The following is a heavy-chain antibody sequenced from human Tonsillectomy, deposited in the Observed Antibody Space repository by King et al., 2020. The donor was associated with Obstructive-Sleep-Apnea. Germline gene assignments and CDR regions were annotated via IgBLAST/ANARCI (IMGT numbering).Heavy chain of an antibody. V-gene: IGHV3-11*01. J-gene: IGHJ4*02. D-gene: IGHD5-24*01. CDR2: IDTSGSTT. Sequence: CAASAFTFSDYYMSWIRQAPGKGLECVSYIDTSGSTTYYADSVKGRFTISRDNATNSLYLQINCLRAEDTAVYYCAREQMSTSGGFDYWGQGTLVTVSS. CDR1: AFTFSDYY. CDR3: AREQMSTSGGFDY.